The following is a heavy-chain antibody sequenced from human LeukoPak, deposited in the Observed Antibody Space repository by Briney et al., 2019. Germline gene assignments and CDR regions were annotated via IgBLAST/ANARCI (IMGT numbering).Heavy chain of an antibody. CDR2: ISYDGSNK. CDR1: GFTFSSYA. CDR3: ARDLQAARPPLYYYYGMDV. Sequence: GGSLRLSCAASGFTFSSYAMHWVRQAPGKGLEWVAVISYDGSNKYYADSVKGRFTISRDNSKNTLYLQMNSLRAEDTAVYYCARDLQAARPPLYYYYGMDVWGQGTTVNVSS. D-gene: IGHD6-6*01. J-gene: IGHJ6*02. V-gene: IGHV3-30-3*01.